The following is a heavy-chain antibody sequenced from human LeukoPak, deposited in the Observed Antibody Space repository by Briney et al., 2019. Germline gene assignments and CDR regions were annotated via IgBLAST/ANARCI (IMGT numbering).Heavy chain of an antibody. J-gene: IGHJ4*02. V-gene: IGHV3-30*18. D-gene: IGHD4-17*01. CDR1: GFTFSSYG. CDR2: ISYDGSNK. Sequence: PGGSLRLSCAASGFTFSSYGMHWVRQAPGKGLEWVAVISYDGSNKYYADSVKGRFTISRDNSKNTLYLQMNSLRAEDTAVYYCAKDLDPGVTTSPFDYWGQGTLVTVSS. CDR3: AKDLDPGVTTSPFDY.